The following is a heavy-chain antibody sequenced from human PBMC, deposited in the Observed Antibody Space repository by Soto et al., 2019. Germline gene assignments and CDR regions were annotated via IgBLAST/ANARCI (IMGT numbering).Heavy chain of an antibody. V-gene: IGHV3-33*08. CDR1: GFTFSSYA. D-gene: IGHD3-16*01. J-gene: IGHJ3*02. CDR3: ARELARFGEDAFDI. Sequence: GGSLRLSCAASGFTFSSYAMHWVRQAPGKGLEWVAVIWYDGSNKYYADSVKGRFTISRDNSKNTLYLQMNSLRAEDTAVYYCARELARFGEDAFDIWGQGTMVTVSS. CDR2: IWYDGSNK.